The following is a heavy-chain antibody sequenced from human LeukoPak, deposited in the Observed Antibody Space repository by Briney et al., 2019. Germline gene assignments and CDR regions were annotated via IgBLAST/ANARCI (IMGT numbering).Heavy chain of an antibody. CDR3: ARVGRAYYFDY. CDR2: IYHSGST. D-gene: IGHD3-16*01. J-gene: IGHJ4*02. V-gene: IGHV4-30-2*01. Sequence: SQTLSLTCAVSGGSISSGGHSWSWTRQPPGKGLEWIGYIYHSGSTYYNPSLKSRVTISVDRSKNQFSLKLSSVTAADTAVYYCARVGRAYYFDYWGQGTLVTVSS. CDR1: GGSISSGGHS.